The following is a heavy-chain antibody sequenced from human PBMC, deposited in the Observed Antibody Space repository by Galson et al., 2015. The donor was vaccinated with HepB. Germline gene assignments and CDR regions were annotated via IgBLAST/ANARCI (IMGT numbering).Heavy chain of an antibody. CDR3: ARELPKSWSFRVHNHVDHVFDI. Sequence: SLRLSCAASGFTFSTYNMNWVRLVPGKGLEWISSISGSSDTIYFADSVRGRFTISRDNAKNSLYLQMNSLRDEDTAVYYCARELPKSWSFRVHNHVDHVFDIWGQGTVVTVSS. J-gene: IGHJ3*02. V-gene: IGHV3-21*01. D-gene: IGHD6-13*01. CDR2: ISGSSDTI. CDR1: GFTFSTYN.